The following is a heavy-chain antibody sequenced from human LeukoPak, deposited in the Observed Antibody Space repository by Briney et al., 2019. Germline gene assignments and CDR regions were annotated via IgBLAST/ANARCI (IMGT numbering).Heavy chain of an antibody. J-gene: IGHJ4*02. Sequence: SETLSLTCTVSGGSISSSGYYWTWIRQHPGKGLEWIGHIFYSENTYYNPSLKSRSTISVDTSKNQFSLNLSSVTAADTAVYYCARAWGSLPVIFFDYWGQGILVTVSS. V-gene: IGHV4-31*03. CDR1: GGSISSSGYY. D-gene: IGHD1-26*01. CDR3: ARAWGSLPVIFFDY. CDR2: IFYSENT.